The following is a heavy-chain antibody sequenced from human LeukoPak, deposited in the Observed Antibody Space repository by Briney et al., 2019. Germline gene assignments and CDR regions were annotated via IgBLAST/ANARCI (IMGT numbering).Heavy chain of an antibody. D-gene: IGHD5-12*01. CDR1: GFSFTKYW. J-gene: IGHJ4*02. V-gene: IGHV3-7*01. CDR2: LHPDGSER. Sequence: GGSLRLSCVASGFSFTKYWMTWVRQAPGKGLEWVARLHPDGSERNYVGSVEGRFTVFGDNAKSSPFLQMHSLRVEDTAVYYCARGGYSFDYLGQGTLVTVPS. CDR3: ARGGYSFDY.